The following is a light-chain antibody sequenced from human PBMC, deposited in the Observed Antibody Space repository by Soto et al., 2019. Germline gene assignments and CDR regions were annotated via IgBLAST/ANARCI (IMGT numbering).Light chain of an antibody. CDR1: QSVRSN. CDR3: QQYNKWPIP. J-gene: IGKJ5*01. CDR2: RAS. Sequence: IVMTQSPATLSVSTGEGATLSCRASQSVRSNLAWYYQKPGQAPRLLIYRASSRAAGLPDRFSGSGSETEFTLTLSSLQSEDFAVYYRQQYNKWPIPFGQGTRLEIK. V-gene: IGKV3-15*01.